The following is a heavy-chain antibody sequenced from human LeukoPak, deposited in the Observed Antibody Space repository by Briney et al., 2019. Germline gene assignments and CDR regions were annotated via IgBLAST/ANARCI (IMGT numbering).Heavy chain of an antibody. J-gene: IGHJ6*02. CDR3: AKGGIAWDGSVTNGMDV. Sequence: GGSLRLSCAASGFTFSSYAMSWVRQAPGKGLEWVSAISGSGGSTFYADSVSGRFTISRDNSKNTLYLQMNSLRAEDTAVYYCAKGGIAWDGSVTNGMDVWGQGTTVTVSS. CDR2: ISGSGGST. D-gene: IGHD3-10*01. V-gene: IGHV3-23*01. CDR1: GFTFSSYA.